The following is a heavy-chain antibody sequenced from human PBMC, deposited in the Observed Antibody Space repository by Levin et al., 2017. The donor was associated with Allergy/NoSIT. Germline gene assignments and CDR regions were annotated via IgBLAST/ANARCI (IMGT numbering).Heavy chain of an antibody. CDR1: GGSIRSRGYY. CDR2: IYYSGTT. D-gene: IGHD3-16*01. CDR3: ARVMLSTYYYMDV. Sequence: SQTLSLTCTVSGGSIRSRGYYWSWIRQHPGKGLEWIGYIYYSGTTYYNPSLRSRVTISVDTSKNQFSLKLSSVTAADTAVYYCARVMLSTYYYMDVWGKGTTVTVSS. J-gene: IGHJ6*03. V-gene: IGHV4-31*03.